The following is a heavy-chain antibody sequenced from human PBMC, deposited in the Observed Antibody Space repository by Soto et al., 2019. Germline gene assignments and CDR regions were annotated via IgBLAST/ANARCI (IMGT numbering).Heavy chain of an antibody. Sequence: SETLSLTCTVSGGSISGDSWSWIRQSPGKGLEWIGYISYSGSTNYNPSLKSRVTISVDTSKNQFSLKLSSVTAADTAVYYCARDSGRKYYDFWSGYDYGMDVWGQGTTVNV. D-gene: IGHD3-3*01. CDR3: ARDSGRKYYDFWSGYDYGMDV. J-gene: IGHJ6*02. V-gene: IGHV4-59*01. CDR2: ISYSGST. CDR1: GGSISGDS.